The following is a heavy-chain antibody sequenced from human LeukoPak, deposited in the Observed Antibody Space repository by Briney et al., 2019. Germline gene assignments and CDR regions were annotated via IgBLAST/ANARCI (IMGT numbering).Heavy chain of an antibody. CDR2: FDPEDGET. V-gene: IGHV1-24*01. D-gene: IGHD3-22*01. J-gene: IGHJ4*02. Sequence: ASVKVSCKVSGYTLTELFMHWVRQAPGKGLEWMGGFDPEDGETIYAQKFQGRVTMTEDTSTNTAYMELSSLRSEDTAVYYCATATYYYDSSGYPYWGQGTLVTVSS. CDR3: ATATYYYDSSGYPY. CDR1: GYTLTELF.